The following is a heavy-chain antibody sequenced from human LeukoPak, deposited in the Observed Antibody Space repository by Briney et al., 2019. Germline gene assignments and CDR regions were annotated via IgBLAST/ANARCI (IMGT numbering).Heavy chain of an antibody. CDR3: AKDSSTYCSGGSCYSPPYYYYGMDV. V-gene: IGHV3-30*18. CDR2: ISSDGSNK. J-gene: IGHJ6*02. Sequence: GGSLRLSCAASGFTFSSYGMHWVRQAPGKGLEWVAVISSDGSNKYYADSVKGRFTISRDNSKNTLYLQMNSLRAEDTAVYYCAKDSSTYCSGGSCYSPPYYYYGMDVWGQGTTVTVSS. D-gene: IGHD2-15*01. CDR1: GFTFSSYG.